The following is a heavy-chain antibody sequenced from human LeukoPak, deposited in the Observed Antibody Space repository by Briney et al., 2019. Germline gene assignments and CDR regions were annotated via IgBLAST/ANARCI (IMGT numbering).Heavy chain of an antibody. Sequence: DPSETLSLTCAVYGGSFSGYYWSWIRQPPGKGLEWIGEINHSGSTNYNPSLKSRVTISVDTSKNQFSLKLSSVTAADTAVYYCAGAYCGGDCYSGRTFDIWGQGTMVTVSS. CDR2: INHSGST. D-gene: IGHD2-21*02. CDR1: GGSFSGYY. J-gene: IGHJ3*02. CDR3: AGAYCGGDCYSGRTFDI. V-gene: IGHV4-34*01.